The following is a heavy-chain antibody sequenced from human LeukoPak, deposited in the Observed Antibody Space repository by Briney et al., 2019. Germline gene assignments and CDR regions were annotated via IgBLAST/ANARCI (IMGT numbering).Heavy chain of an antibody. CDR2: MKPNSGNT. Sequence: ASVKVSCKASGYTFTSYDINWVRQATGQGLEWMGWMKPNSGNTGYAQKFQGRVTMTRNTSISTAYMELSSLRSEDTAVYYCARVRLLYYYDSSGYYGYWGQGTLVTVSS. CDR1: GYTFTSYD. V-gene: IGHV1-8*01. J-gene: IGHJ4*02. D-gene: IGHD3-22*01. CDR3: ARVRLLYYYDSSGYYGY.